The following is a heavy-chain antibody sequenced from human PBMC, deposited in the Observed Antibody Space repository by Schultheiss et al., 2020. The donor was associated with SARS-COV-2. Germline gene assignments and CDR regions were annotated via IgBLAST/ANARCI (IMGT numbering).Heavy chain of an antibody. CDR2: IYHSGST. V-gene: IGHV4-4*02. J-gene: IGHJ5*02. CDR3: ARDPDRWNYIMSWFDP. CDR1: GGSISSGHW. D-gene: IGHD1-7*01. Sequence: SETLSLTCAVSGGSISSGHWWSWVRQPPGKGLEWIGEIYHSGSTNYNPSLKSRVTISVDTSKNQFSLKLSSVTAADTAVYYCARDPDRWNYIMSWFDPWGQGTLVTVSS.